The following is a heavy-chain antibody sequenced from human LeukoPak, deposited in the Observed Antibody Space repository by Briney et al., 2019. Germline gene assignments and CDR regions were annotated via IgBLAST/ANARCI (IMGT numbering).Heavy chain of an antibody. CDR2: ISSNGGST. CDR3: ASFHDDAFDI. CDR1: GFTFCSYA. D-gene: IGHD2/OR15-2a*01. J-gene: IGHJ3*02. Sequence: PGGSLRLSCAASGFTFCSYAMHWVRQAPGKGLEYVSAISSNGGSTYYANSVKGRFTISRDNSKNTLYLQMGSLRAEDMAVYYCASFHDDAFDIWGQGTMVTVSS. V-gene: IGHV3-64*01.